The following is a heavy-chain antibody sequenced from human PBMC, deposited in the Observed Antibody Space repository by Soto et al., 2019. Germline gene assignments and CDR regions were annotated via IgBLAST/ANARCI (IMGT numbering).Heavy chain of an antibody. D-gene: IGHD3-22*01. J-gene: IGHJ4*02. V-gene: IGHV3-23*04. Sequence: EVQLVESGGDLVQPGGSLRLSCAASGFTFSNYAMSWVRQAPGKGLEWVSFISGSGVRTFYADSVKGRFTISRDNSKNTLYLQMNSLRAEDTAVYYCARSAYYYDSSGYYYAYYFDYWGQGTLVTVSS. CDR2: ISGSGVRT. CDR3: ARSAYYYDSSGYYYAYYFDY. CDR1: GFTFSNYA.